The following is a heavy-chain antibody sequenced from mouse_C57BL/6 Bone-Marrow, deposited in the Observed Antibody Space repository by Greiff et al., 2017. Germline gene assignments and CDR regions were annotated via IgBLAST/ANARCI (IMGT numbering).Heavy chain of an antibody. D-gene: IGHD2-4*01. CDR3: AKGLRRFAY. CDR1: GYAFSSSW. Sequence: QVQLKQSGPELVKPGASVKISCKASGYAFSSSWMNWVKQRPGKGLEWIGRIYPGDGDTNYNGKFKGKATLTAYKSSSTAYMQLSSLTSEDSAVCFCAKGLRRFAYWGQGTLVTVSA. V-gene: IGHV1-82*01. J-gene: IGHJ3*01. CDR2: IYPGDGDT.